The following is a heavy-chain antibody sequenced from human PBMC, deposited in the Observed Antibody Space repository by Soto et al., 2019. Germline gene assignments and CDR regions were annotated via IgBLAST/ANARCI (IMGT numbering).Heavy chain of an antibody. CDR1: GYTFTSYG. D-gene: IGHD2-2*02. V-gene: IGHV1-18*01. CDR2: ISAYNGNT. CDR3: ARAPTRHTHFAFDI. Sequence: GASVKVSCKASGYTFTSYGISWVRQAPGQGLEWMGWISAYNGNTNYAQKLRGRVTMTTDTSTSTAYMELRSLRSDDTAVYYCARAPTRHTHFAFDIWGQGTMVTVSS. J-gene: IGHJ3*02.